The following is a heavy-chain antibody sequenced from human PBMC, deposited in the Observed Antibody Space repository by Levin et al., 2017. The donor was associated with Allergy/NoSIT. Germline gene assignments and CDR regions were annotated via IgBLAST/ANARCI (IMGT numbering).Heavy chain of an antibody. D-gene: IGHD2-2*01. J-gene: IGHJ4*02. CDR3: ARGGCSATSCLDY. Sequence: ETLSLTCAASGFTFSPYYMHWVRQAPGKGLAWVSHIHNDTSITNYADSVKGRFTISRDNAKNTLYLQMNSLRAEDTAVYYCARGGCSATSCLDYWGQGTLVTVSS. V-gene: IGHV3-74*01. CDR2: IHNDTSIT. CDR1: GFTFSPYY.